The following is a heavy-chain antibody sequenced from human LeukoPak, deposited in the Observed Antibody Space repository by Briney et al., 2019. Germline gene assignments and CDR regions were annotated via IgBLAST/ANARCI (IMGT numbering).Heavy chain of an antibody. J-gene: IGHJ6*02. D-gene: IGHD3-10*01. CDR2: ISSSSSYI. CDR3: TREVLVRGVRYYGMDV. CDR1: GFTFSSYS. Sequence: PGGSLRLSCAASGFTFSSYSMNWVRQAPGKGLEWVSSISSSSSYIYYADSVKGRFTISRDNAKNTLYLQMDSLRSEDTAVFYCTREVLVRGVRYYGMDVWGQGTTVTVSS. V-gene: IGHV3-21*01.